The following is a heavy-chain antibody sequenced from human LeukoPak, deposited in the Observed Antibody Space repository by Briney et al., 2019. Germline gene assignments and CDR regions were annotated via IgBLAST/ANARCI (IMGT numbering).Heavy chain of an antibody. D-gene: IGHD6-13*01. CDR3: ARAVAAAGDPDCFDP. CDR2: IYSGGST. Sequence: GGSLSLSCAASGFTVSSNYMSWVRPAPGKGLEWVSVIYSGGSTYYANSVKGRFTISRDNSKNTLYLQMNSLRAEDTAVYYCARAVAAAGDPDCFDPWGQGTLVTVSS. J-gene: IGHJ5*02. CDR1: GFTVSSNY. V-gene: IGHV3-66*02.